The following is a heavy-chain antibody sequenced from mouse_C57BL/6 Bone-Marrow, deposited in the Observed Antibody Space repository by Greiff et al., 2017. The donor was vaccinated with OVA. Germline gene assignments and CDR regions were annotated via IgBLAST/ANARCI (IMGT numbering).Heavy chain of an antibody. CDR2: IWRGGST. V-gene: IGHV2-5*01. D-gene: IGHD1-1*01. CDR3: AKGNTTVVGGYYFDY. CDR1: GFSLTSYG. J-gene: IGHJ2*01. Sequence: VQLVESGPGLVQPSQSLSITCTVSGFSLTSYGVHWVRQSPGTGLEWLGVIWRGGSTDYNAAFMSRLSLTKDNSKSQVFFKMNSLQADDTAIYYCAKGNTTVVGGYYFDYWGQGTTLTVSS.